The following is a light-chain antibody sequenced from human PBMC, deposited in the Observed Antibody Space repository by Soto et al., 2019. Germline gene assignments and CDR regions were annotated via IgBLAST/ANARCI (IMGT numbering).Light chain of an antibody. J-gene: IGLJ3*02. V-gene: IGLV1-44*01. CDR1: SSNIGSNT. CDR2: SNN. CDR3: AAWDDSLNGWV. Sequence: QSVLTQPPSASGTPGQRVTMSCSGSSSNIGSNTVNWYQQVPGTAPKLLIHSNNQRPSGVPDRFSGSKSGTSASLAISGLQSEDEADYYCAAWDDSLNGWVFGGGTKVTVL.